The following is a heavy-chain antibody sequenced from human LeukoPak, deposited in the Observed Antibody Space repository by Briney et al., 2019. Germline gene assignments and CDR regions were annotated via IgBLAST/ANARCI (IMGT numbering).Heavy chain of an antibody. CDR1: GITVSSHY. Sequence: PGGSLRLSCAASGITVSSHYMTWVRQAPGKGLEWVSVIDSGGSTNSADSVKGRFSVSRDNSKNTLYLQMNSLRVEDTAGYYCARTYGDYDYYYGMDVWGQGTTVTVSS. CDR3: ARTYGDYDYYYGMDV. CDR2: IDSGGST. V-gene: IGHV3-66*01. D-gene: IGHD4-17*01. J-gene: IGHJ6*01.